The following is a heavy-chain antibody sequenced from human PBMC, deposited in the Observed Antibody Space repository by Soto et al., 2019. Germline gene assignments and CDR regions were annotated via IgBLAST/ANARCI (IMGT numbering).Heavy chain of an antibody. CDR2: INQDGSEK. Sequence: GGSLRLSCAASRFTFSTYWMTWVRQAPGKGLEWVSNINQDGSEKYFMDSVKGRFTISTDNAKNSLYLQMTSLRAGDTAVYSCAGGTALDVWGQGTTVTVSS. CDR1: RFTFSTYW. V-gene: IGHV3-7*01. J-gene: IGHJ6*02. CDR3: AGGTALDV.